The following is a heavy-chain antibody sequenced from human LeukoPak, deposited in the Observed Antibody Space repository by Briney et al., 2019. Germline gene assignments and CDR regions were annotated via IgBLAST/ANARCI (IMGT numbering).Heavy chain of an antibody. CDR2: ISGSGGST. CDR1: GFTFSSYA. J-gene: IGHJ4*02. Sequence: PGGSLRLSCAASGFTFSSYAMSWVRQAPGKGLEWVSAISGSGGSTYYADSVKGRFTISRDNSKNTLYLQMNSLRAEDTAVYYCASQLAAAEAHFDYRGQGTLVTVSS. D-gene: IGHD6-13*01. V-gene: IGHV3-23*01. CDR3: ASQLAAAEAHFDY.